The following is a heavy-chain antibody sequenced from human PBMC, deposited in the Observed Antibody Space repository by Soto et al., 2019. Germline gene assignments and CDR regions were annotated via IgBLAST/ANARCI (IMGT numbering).Heavy chain of an antibody. V-gene: IGHV4-59*01. CDR3: ARATVAGTRIDY. Sequence: QVQLQESGPGLVKPSETLSLTCTVSGGSISSYYWSWIRQPPGKGLEWIGYIYYSGSTNYNPSLKSRVTISVDTSKNQFSLKLSSVTAADTAVYYCARATVAGTRIDYWGQGTLVTVSS. CDR2: IYYSGST. CDR1: GGSISSYY. D-gene: IGHD6-19*01. J-gene: IGHJ4*02.